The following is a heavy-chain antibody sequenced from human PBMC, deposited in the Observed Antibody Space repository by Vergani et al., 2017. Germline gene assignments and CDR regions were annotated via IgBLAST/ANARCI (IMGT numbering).Heavy chain of an antibody. CDR1: GGSITSSSYY. V-gene: IGHV4-39*01. CDR3: ARGQTGYSRDWSTYFFYMDV. Sequence: QLHLQESGPGLVKPSETLSLTCTVSGGSITSSSYYWGWIRQPPGKGLEWIGNIYHSGGAYYNPSLKGRVTISVDTSKNQFSLEVTSVTAADTAIYFFARGQTGYSRDWSTYFFYMDVWGKGTTVTVSS. D-gene: IGHD3/OR15-3a*01. J-gene: IGHJ6*03. CDR2: IYHSGGA.